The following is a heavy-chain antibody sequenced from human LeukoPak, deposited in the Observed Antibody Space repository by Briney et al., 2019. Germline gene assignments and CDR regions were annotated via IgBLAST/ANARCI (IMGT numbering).Heavy chain of an antibody. CDR2: ISWNSGSI. V-gene: IGHV3-9*01. CDR1: GFTFDDYD. D-gene: IGHD2-2*01. J-gene: IGHJ6*02. CDR3: AKAFFQYQADGMDV. Sequence: GRSLRLSCGASGFTFDDYDMHWVRQASGKGLEWVSGISWNSGSIGYADSVKGRFNISRDNAKHSLYLQMNSLRAEDTALYYCAKAFFQYQADGMDVWGQGTTVTVSS.